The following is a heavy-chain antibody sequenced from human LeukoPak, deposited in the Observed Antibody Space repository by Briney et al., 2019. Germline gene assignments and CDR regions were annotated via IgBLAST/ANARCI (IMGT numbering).Heavy chain of an antibody. CDR2: MNPHSGNT. CDR3: ARRPDIGVAGNLRKHWFDP. V-gene: IGHV1-8*01. J-gene: IGHJ5*02. CDR1: GYTFTSHE. Sequence: ASVKVSCKASGYTFTSHEINWLRQATGQGLEWMGWMNPHSGNTGYVQKFQGRLTMTRDTSISTAYMELSSLRSEDTAVYFCARRPDIGVAGNLRKHWFDPWGQGTLVTVSS. D-gene: IGHD6-19*01.